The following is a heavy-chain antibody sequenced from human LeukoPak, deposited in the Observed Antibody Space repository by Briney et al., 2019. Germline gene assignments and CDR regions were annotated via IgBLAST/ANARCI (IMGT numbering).Heavy chain of an antibody. V-gene: IGHV5-51*01. CDR1: GYSFTSYW. J-gene: IGHJ4*02. Sequence: GESLKISCKGSGYSFTSYWIGWVRQMPGKGLEWMGIIYPGDSDTRYSPSFQGQVTISADKSISTTYLQWSSLKASDTAMYYCARVSEIAAAGTSLDYWGQGTLVTVSS. CDR2: IYPGDSDT. CDR3: ARVSEIAAAGTSLDY. D-gene: IGHD6-13*01.